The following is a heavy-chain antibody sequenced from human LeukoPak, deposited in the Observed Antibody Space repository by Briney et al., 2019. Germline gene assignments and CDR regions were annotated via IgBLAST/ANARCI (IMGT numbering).Heavy chain of an antibody. J-gene: IGHJ4*02. CDR3: ARSYCSGGSCYSADY. CDR1: GFTFSSYG. D-gene: IGHD2-15*01. V-gene: IGHV3-33*01. Sequence: GGSLRLSCAASGFTFSSYGMHWVRQAPGKGLEWVAVIWYDGSNKYYAGSVKGRFTISRDNSKNTLYLQMNSLRAEDTAVYYCARSYCSGGSCYSADYWGQGTLVTVSS. CDR2: IWYDGSNK.